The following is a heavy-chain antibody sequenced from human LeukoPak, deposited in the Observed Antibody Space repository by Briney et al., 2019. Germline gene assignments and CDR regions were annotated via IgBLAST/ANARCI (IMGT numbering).Heavy chain of an antibody. J-gene: IGHJ6*02. CDR3: AKDLDILTGLYYYYAMDV. CDR2: ISGSGGNT. Sequence: GGSLRLSCAASGFTFSSYAMNWVRQAPGKGLEWVSTISGSGGNTYYADSVKGRFTITRDNSKNTLYLQMNSLRAEDTAVYYCAKDLDILTGLYYYYAMDVWGQGTTVTVSS. V-gene: IGHV3-23*01. D-gene: IGHD3-9*01. CDR1: GFTFSSYA.